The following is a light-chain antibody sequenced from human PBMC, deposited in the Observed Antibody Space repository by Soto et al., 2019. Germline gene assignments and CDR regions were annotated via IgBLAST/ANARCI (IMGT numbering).Light chain of an antibody. Sequence: QSALTQPASVSGSPGQSITISCTGTSSDVGTFNLVSWYQQHPGKAPKLMIYEGSRRPSGVSDRFSGSKSGHTASLTISGLQVEYEADYYCCSYAGSSTFVVFGGGTQLTVL. CDR1: SSDVGTFNL. J-gene: IGLJ3*02. CDR2: EGS. V-gene: IGLV2-23*03. CDR3: CSYAGSSTFVV.